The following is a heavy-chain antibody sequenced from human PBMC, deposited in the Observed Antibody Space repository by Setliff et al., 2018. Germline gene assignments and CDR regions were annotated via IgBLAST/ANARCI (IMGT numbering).Heavy chain of an antibody. J-gene: IGHJ4*02. CDR3: ARAAVTSGARADYFDN. CDR1: GGPVTRTTTF. Sequence: SETLSLTCTVSGGPVTRTTTFRGWVRQTPGKGLEWIGSTYDSGSTYYNPSLNSRVTISEDTSKNQFSLKLTSVTAADAAVYYCARAAVTSGARADYFDNWGRGTLVTVSS. D-gene: IGHD4-17*01. CDR2: TYDSGST. V-gene: IGHV4-39*07.